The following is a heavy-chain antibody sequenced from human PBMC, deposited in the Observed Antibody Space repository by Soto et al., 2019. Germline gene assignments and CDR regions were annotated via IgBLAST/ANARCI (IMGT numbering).Heavy chain of an antibody. Sequence: PGEYLKISCQGSGYRFTSYWIGWVRQMPGKGLERMGIIYPGDSDTRYSPPFQGQVTISADKSISTTYLQWSSLKASDTAIYYCSRLFDTSGWYDYWGQGTLVTVSS. D-gene: IGHD6-19*01. CDR3: SRLFDTSGWYDY. CDR1: GYRFTSYW. CDR2: IYPGDSDT. J-gene: IGHJ4*02. V-gene: IGHV5-51*01.